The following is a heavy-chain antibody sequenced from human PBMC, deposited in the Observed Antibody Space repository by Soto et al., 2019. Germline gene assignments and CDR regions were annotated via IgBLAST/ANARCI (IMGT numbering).Heavy chain of an antibody. CDR2: ISGSGGST. V-gene: IGHV3-23*01. J-gene: IGHJ6*02. D-gene: IGHD2-8*01. Sequence: EVQLLESGGGLVQPGGSLRLSCAASGFTFSSYAMSWVRQAPGKGLEWVSAISGSGGSTYYADSVKGRFTISRDNSKNTLYLQMNSLRAEDTAVYYCAKVNGGFDREEAAYYYYGMDVWGQGPTVTVSS. CDR1: GFTFSSYA. CDR3: AKVNGGFDREEAAYYYYGMDV.